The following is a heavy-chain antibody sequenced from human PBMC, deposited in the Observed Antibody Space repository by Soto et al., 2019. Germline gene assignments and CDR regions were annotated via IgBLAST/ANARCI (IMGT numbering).Heavy chain of an antibody. CDR3: ARDLSPRWSRYYYYYGMDV. J-gene: IGHJ6*02. D-gene: IGHD2-15*01. Sequence: GGSLRLSCAASGFTFSSYAMHWVRQAPGKGLDWVAVISYDGSNKYYADSVKGRFTISRDNSKNTLYLQMNSLRAEGTAVYYCARDLSPRWSRYYYYYGMDVWGQGTTVTVSS. V-gene: IGHV3-30-3*01. CDR2: ISYDGSNK. CDR1: GFTFSSYA.